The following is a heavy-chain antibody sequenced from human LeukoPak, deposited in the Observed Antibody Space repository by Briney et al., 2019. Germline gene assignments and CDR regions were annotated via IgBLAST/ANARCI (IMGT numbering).Heavy chain of an antibody. D-gene: IGHD3-22*01. V-gene: IGHV3-7*01. CDR3: ARELGGRYYDSSGFAFDI. Sequence: GGSLRLSCAASGFTFSRYWMSWVRQAPGKGLEWVANIKQDGSEKYYVDSVKGRFTISRDNAKNSLYLQMNSLRAEDTAVYYCARELGGRYYDSSGFAFDIWGQGTMVTVSS. CDR1: GFTFSRYW. J-gene: IGHJ3*02. CDR2: IKQDGSEK.